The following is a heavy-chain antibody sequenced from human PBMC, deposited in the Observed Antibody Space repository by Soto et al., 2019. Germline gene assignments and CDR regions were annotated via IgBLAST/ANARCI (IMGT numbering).Heavy chain of an antibody. Sequence: PSETLSLTCTVSGGSISTYYWTWLRQPPGKGLEWIGYVYYSGSTKYNPSITSRVTISVDMSKNQFSLRLSAVTAADTAVYYCARVGLVAAGTVYDSWGPGTLVTVSS. J-gene: IGHJ5*01. CDR1: GGSISTYY. CDR2: VYYSGST. CDR3: ARVGLVAAGTVYDS. D-gene: IGHD6-13*01. V-gene: IGHV4-59*01.